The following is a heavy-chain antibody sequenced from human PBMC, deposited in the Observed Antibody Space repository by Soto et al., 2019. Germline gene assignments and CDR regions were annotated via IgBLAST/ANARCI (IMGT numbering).Heavy chain of an antibody. D-gene: IGHD1-1*01. CDR2: ISYDGSHK. Sequence: QEQLVESGGGVVQPGGSLRLSCTASGFTFSTYAIHWVRQAPGKGLEWVAVISYDGSHKYYADAVEGRFTISRDNAKNTLYLQMTGVTAEDTAVYYWARDLRKRRESYLLHMAVWGQAPTVPVSS. CDR3: ARDLRKRRESYLLHMAV. CDR1: GFTFSTYA. V-gene: IGHV3-30-3*01. J-gene: IGHJ6*02.